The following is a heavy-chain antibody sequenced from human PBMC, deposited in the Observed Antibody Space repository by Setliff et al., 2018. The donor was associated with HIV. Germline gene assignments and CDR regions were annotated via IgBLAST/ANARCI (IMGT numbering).Heavy chain of an antibody. Sequence: PSVKVSCKASGYTFTNYDVNWLRQATGQGLEWMGWMTPNSGNTGSAQKFQGRVSMTRNISISTAYMELRSLTSEDTAVYFCARALPYDSSGYYFVGWFDPWGQGTLVTVSS. CDR3: ARALPYDSSGYYFVGWFDP. CDR1: GYTFTNYD. J-gene: IGHJ5*02. CDR2: MTPNSGNT. V-gene: IGHV1-8*02. D-gene: IGHD3-22*01.